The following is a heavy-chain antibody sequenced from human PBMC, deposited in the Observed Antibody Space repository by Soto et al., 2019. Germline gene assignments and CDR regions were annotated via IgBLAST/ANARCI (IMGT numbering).Heavy chain of an antibody. D-gene: IGHD3-3*01. Sequence: LRLSCAASGFTFSSYAMHWVRQAPGKGLEWVAVISYDGSNKYYADSVKGRFTISRDNSKNTLYLQMNSLRAEDTAVYYCIWSGYYVDYYGMDVWGQGTTGTVSS. V-gene: IGHV3-30-3*01. J-gene: IGHJ6*02. CDR3: IWSGYYVDYYGMDV. CDR1: GFTFSSYA. CDR2: ISYDGSNK.